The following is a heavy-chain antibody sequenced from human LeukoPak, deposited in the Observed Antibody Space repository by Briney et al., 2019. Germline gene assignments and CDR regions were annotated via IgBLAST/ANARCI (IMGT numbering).Heavy chain of an antibody. CDR1: GFTFSSYA. CDR2: ISGSGGST. J-gene: IGHJ6*02. D-gene: IGHD3-10*01. CDR3: AKVITMVRGVYYYYYYGMDV. V-gene: IGHV3-23*01. Sequence: GGSLRLSCAASGFTFSSYAMSWVRQAPGKGLEWVSAISGSGGSTYYADSVKGRFTISRDNSKNTLYLQMNSLRAEDTAVYYCAKVITMVRGVYYYYYYGMDVWGQGTTVTVSS.